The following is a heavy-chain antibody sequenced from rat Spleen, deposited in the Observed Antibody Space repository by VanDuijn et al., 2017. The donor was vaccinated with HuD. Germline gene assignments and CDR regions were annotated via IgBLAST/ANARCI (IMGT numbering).Heavy chain of an antibody. J-gene: IGHJ3*01. V-gene: IGHV5-20*01. CDR3: TTAGARVSRFAY. D-gene: IGHD1-4*01. CDR1: GFTFSNYY. Sequence: EVQLVESDGGLVQPGRSLKLSCAASGFTFSNYYMAWVRQAPTKGLEWVASISPSGGSTYYRDSVKGRFTISRDIAKSSLFLQMDSLRSEDTATYYCTTAGARVSRFAYWGQGTLVTVSS. CDR2: ISPSGGST.